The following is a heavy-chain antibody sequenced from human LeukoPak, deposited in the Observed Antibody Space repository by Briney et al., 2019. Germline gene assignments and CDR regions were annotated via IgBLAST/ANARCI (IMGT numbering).Heavy chain of an antibody. CDR1: GGSISSSNW. V-gene: IGHV4-4*02. CDR3: AADTAMAYFDY. J-gene: IGHJ4*02. CDR2: IYHSGST. D-gene: IGHD5-18*01. Sequence: SGTLSLACAVSGGSISSSNWWSWVRQPPGKGLEWIGEIYHSGSTNYNPSLKSRVTISVDKSKNQFSLKLSSVTAADTAVYHCAADTAMAYFDYWGQGTLVTVSS.